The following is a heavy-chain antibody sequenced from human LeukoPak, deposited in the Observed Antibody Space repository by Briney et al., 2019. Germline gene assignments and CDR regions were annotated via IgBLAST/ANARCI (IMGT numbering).Heavy chain of an antibody. CDR1: GGSFNTYA. Sequence: SVKVSCKASGGSFNTYAISWVRQARRQGFEWMGGIIPMFGTTKYAQNFQGRVTITADESTSTAYMELSSLRSEDTAVYYCASGHIVVVTAQEFAHKWFDPWGQGTQVTVSS. CDR2: IIPMFGTT. CDR3: ASGHIVVVTAQEFAHKWFDP. D-gene: IGHD2-21*02. J-gene: IGHJ5*02. V-gene: IGHV1-69*01.